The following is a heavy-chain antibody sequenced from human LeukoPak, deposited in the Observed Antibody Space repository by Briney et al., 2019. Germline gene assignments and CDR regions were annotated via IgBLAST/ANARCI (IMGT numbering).Heavy chain of an antibody. J-gene: IGHJ4*02. CDR2: IKQDGSEE. V-gene: IGHV3-7*01. Sequence: PGGSLRLSCATSGFTFSNYWMSWVRQAPGKGLEWVANIKQDGSEEYYVDSVKGRFTISRDNAKNSLYLRMNSLRAEDTAVYYCARDQGGSSSPFDYWGQGTLVTVSS. CDR3: ARDQGGSSSPFDY. D-gene: IGHD6-6*01. CDR1: GFTFSNYW.